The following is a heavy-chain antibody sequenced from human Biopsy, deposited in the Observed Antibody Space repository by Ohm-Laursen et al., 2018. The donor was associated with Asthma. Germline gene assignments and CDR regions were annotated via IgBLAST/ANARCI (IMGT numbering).Heavy chain of an antibody. CDR2: IKEDGSEK. CDR3: ARDVDLRSVY. Sequence: SLRLSCSASGFTFSSSAMTWVRQAPGKGLEWVANIKEDGSEKNYVDSVKGRFTISRDSGKNSLYLQMNSLRAEDTAVYYCARDVDLRSVYWGQGTLVTVSS. CDR1: GFTFSSSA. D-gene: IGHD2-15*01. V-gene: IGHV3-7*05. J-gene: IGHJ4*02.